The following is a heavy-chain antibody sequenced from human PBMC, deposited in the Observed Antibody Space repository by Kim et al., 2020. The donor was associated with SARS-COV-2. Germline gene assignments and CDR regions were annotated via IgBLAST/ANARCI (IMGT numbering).Heavy chain of an antibody. CDR3: ARRYYCYYMDV. J-gene: IGHJ6*03. Sequence: YYDPSLKSRVAIAVDPSKIQFSLKLSSVTAADTAVYYCARRYYCYYMDVWGKGTTVTVSS. V-gene: IGHV4-39*01.